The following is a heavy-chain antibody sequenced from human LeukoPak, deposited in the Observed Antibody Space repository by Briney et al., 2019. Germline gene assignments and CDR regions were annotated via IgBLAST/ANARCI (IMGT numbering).Heavy chain of an antibody. CDR1: GFTFSDYY. Sequence: GGSLRLSCAASGFTFSDYYMSWIRQAPGKGLEWVSYISSSGSTIYYADSVKGRFTISRDNAKNSLYLQMNSLRAEDTAVYYCARPLRYFDWLSGGDYWGQGTLVTVSS. V-gene: IGHV3-11*01. CDR3: ARPLRYFDWLSGGDY. CDR2: ISSSGSTI. D-gene: IGHD3-9*01. J-gene: IGHJ4*02.